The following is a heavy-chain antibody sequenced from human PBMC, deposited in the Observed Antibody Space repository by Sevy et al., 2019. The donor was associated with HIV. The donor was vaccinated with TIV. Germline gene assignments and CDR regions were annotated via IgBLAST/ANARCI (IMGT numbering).Heavy chain of an antibody. V-gene: IGHV1-18*01. D-gene: IGHD3-22*01. CDR2: ISAYNGNT. CDR1: GYTFTSYG. CDR3: ARDLMYYYDSSGYWGAYNWFDP. Sequence: ASVKVSCKASGYTFTSYGISWVRQAPGQGLEWMGWISAYNGNTNYAQKLQGRVTMTTDTSTSTAYMELGSLRSDETAVYYCARDLMYYYDSSGYWGAYNWFDPWGQGTLVTVSS. J-gene: IGHJ5*02.